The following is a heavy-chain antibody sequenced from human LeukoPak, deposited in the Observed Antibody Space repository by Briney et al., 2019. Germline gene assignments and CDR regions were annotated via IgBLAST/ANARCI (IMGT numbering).Heavy chain of an antibody. CDR3: ARAWSSSSWYGFDY. CDR2: IYTSGST. J-gene: IGHJ4*02. Sequence: SETLSLTCTVFGGSISSYYWSWIRQPAGKGLEWIGRIYTSGSTNYNPSLKSRVTMSVDTSKNQFSLKLSSVTAADTAVYYCARAWSSSSWYGFDYWGQGTLVTVSS. D-gene: IGHD6-13*01. V-gene: IGHV4-4*07. CDR1: GGSISSYY.